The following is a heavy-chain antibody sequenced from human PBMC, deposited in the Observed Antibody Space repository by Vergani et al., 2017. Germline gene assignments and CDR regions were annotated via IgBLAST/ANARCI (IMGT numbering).Heavy chain of an antibody. CDR2: ISWNSGSI. D-gene: IGHD2-15*01. CDR3: ARANGGYHYYFDY. V-gene: IGHV3-9*01. CDR1: GFTFDDYA. Sequence: EVQLVESGGGLVQPGRSLRLSCAASGFTFDDYAMHWVRQAPGKGLEWVSGISWNSGSIGYADSVKGRFTISRDNAKNSLYLQMNSLRAEDTALYYCARANGGYHYYFDYWGQGTLVTVSS. J-gene: IGHJ4*02.